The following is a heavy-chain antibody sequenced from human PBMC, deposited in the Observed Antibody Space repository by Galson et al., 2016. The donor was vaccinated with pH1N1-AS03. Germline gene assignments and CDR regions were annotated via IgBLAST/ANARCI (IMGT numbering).Heavy chain of an antibody. CDR3: ARDSDSSAWWWFDP. D-gene: IGHD6-19*01. CDR1: GYTFTGYY. J-gene: IGHJ5*02. V-gene: IGHV1-2*02. CDR2: INPNSGGI. Sequence: SVKVSCKASGYTFTGYYMHWVRQAPGQGLEWMGWINPNSGGINYAQKFQGRVTMTRDTSISTAYMELSRLRSDDTAVYYCARDSDSSAWWWFDPWGQGTLVTVSP.